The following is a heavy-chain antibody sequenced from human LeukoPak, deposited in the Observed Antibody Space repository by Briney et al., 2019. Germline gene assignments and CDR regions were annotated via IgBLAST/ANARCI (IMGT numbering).Heavy chain of an antibody. D-gene: IGHD4-23*01. J-gene: IGHJ4*02. CDR1: GGSFSSYA. V-gene: IGHV1-69*01. Sequence: ASVKVSCKASGGSFSSYAINWVRQAPGQGLEWMGGIIPVFGTANYAQKFQDRVTITAVDSMSTVYMELSSLRSEDTAVYYCARGWLAETTVVTPYNYWGQGTLVTVSS. CDR2: IIPVFGTA. CDR3: ARGWLAETTVVTPYNY.